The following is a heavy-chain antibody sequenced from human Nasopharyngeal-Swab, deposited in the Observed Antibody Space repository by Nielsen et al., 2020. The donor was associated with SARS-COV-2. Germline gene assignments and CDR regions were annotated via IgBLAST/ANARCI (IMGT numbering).Heavy chain of an antibody. Sequence: ASVKVSCKASGSIFNSYGISWVRQAPGQGLEWMGWISAYNYNANYAQTFQGRVTMTTDTSTTTAYMELRSLGSDDTAVYYCARDLPRITIFGVVDYWGQGTLVTVSS. CDR3: ARDLPRITIFGVVDY. D-gene: IGHD3-3*01. CDR1: GSIFNSYG. CDR2: ISAYNYNA. J-gene: IGHJ4*02. V-gene: IGHV1-18*01.